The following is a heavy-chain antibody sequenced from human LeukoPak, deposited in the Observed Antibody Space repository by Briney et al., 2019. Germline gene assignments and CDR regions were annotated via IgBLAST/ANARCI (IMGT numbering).Heavy chain of an antibody. CDR2: ISWNSGRI. Sequence: GGSLRLSCAVSGFTFDDYAMHWVRQAPGNGLEWVSSISWNSGRIGYADSVMGRFTISRDNAKNSLYLQMNSLRPEDTALYFCAKEGTLYYFDYWGQGTLVTVSS. V-gene: IGHV3-9*01. CDR1: GFTFDDYA. CDR3: AKEGTLYYFDY. J-gene: IGHJ4*02.